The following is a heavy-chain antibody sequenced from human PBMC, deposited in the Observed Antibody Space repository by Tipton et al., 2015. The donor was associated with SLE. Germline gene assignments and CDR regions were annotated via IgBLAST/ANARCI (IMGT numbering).Heavy chain of an antibody. V-gene: IGHV3-23*01. J-gene: IGHJ3*02. Sequence: SLRLSCAASGFTFASYAMSWVRQAPGKGLEWVSAISGSSASTYYAVSVKGRFTNSRDNSKNSLYLQMNSLRAEGTALYYCAKDYYDSSGYPDAFDIWGQGTMVTVSS. CDR1: GFTFASYA. CDR2: ISGSSAST. D-gene: IGHD3-22*01. CDR3: AKDYYDSSGYPDAFDI.